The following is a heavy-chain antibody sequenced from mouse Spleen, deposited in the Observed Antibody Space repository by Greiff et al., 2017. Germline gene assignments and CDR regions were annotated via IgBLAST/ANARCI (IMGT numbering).Heavy chain of an antibody. D-gene: IGHD4-1*01. CDR2: IDPENGDT. V-gene: IGHV14-4*02. CDR3: NWGYAMDY. Sequence: ELVRSGASVKLSCTASGFNIKDYYMHWVKQRPEQGLEWIGWIDPENGDTEYAPKFQGKATMTADTSSNTAYLQLSSLTSEDTAVYYCNWGYAMDYWGQGTSVTVSS. CDR1: GFNIKDYY. J-gene: IGHJ4*01.